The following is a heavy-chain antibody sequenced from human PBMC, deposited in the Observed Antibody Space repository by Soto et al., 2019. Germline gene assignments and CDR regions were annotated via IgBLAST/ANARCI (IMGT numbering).Heavy chain of an antibody. D-gene: IGHD5-18*01. V-gene: IGHV2-5*08. CDR1: GFSLSNARMG. CDR3: AHRGPLWLRSGNWFDP. J-gene: IGHJ5*02. Sequence: QVTLKESGPVLVKPTETLTLTCTVSGFSLSNARMGVSWIRQPPGKALEWLALIYWDDDKRYSPSLKSRLTITKDTSKNQVVLTMTNMDPVDTATYYCAHRGPLWLRSGNWFDPWGQGTLVTVSS. CDR2: IYWDDDK.